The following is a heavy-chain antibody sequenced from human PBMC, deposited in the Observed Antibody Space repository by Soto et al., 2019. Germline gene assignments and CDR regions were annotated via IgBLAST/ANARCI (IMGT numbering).Heavy chain of an antibody. J-gene: IGHJ4*02. CDR2: INPGGGST. Sequence: QVQLVQSGAEVKKPGASVKVSCKASGYTFTHYYMHWVRQAPGQGLEWMGIINPGGGSTNYAQKFQGRVTMTRDTSTSTVYMELSSLRSADTAVYYCAREVSSGRAYWGQGTLVTVSS. CDR3: AREVSSGRAY. CDR1: GYTFTHYY. D-gene: IGHD6-19*01. V-gene: IGHV1-46*01.